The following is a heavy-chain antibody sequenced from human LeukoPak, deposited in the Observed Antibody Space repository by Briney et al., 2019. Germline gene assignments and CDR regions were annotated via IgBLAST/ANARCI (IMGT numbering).Heavy chain of an antibody. J-gene: IGHJ4*02. CDR3: ARYPTYYYDSSGYYPLYYFDY. CDR1: GGSISSSSYY. V-gene: IGHV4-39*01. CDR2: IYYSGST. Sequence: SETLSLTCTVSGGSISSSSYYWGWIRQPPGKGLEWIGSIYYSGSTYYNPSLKSRVTISVDTSKNQFSLKLSSVTAANTAVYFFARYPTYYYDSSGYYPLYYFDYWGQGTLVTVSS. D-gene: IGHD3-22*01.